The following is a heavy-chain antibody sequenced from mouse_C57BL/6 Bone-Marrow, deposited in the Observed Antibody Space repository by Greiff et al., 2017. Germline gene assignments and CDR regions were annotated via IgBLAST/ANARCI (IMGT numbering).Heavy chain of an antibody. D-gene: IGHD2-5*01. CDR2: IDPSDSYT. V-gene: IGHV1-69*01. CDR3: AKERSYYSNYDVDY. J-gene: IGHJ2*01. Sequence: QVQLQQPGAELVMPGASVKLSCKASGYTFTSYWMHWVKQRPGQGLEWIGEIDPSDSYTNYNQKFKGKSTLTVDKSSSTAYMQLSSLTSEDSAVXDCAKERSYYSNYDVDYWGQGTTLTVSS. CDR1: GYTFTSYW.